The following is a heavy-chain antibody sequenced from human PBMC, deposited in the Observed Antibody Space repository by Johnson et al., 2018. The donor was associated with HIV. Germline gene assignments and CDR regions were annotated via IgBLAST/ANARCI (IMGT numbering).Heavy chain of an antibody. CDR1: GFTFSSYA. V-gene: IGHV3-30*04. Sequence: QVQLVESGGGVVQPGRSLRLSCAASGFTFSSYAMHWVRQAPGKGLEWVAVISYDGSNKYYADSVKGRFTISRDNSKNTLYLQMNNLGPEDTAVYYCARDRCSSTSCIDAFDIWGQGTMVTVSS. CDR3: ARDRCSSTSCIDAFDI. J-gene: IGHJ3*02. D-gene: IGHD2-2*01. CDR2: ISYDGSNK.